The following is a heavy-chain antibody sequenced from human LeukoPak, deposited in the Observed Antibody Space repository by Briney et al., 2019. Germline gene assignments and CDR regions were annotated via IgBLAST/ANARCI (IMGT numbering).Heavy chain of an antibody. J-gene: IGHJ4*02. CDR3: ARVPYDILTGYYIDY. D-gene: IGHD3-9*01. CDR1: GYTLTELS. V-gene: IGHV3-11*04. CDR2: ISSSGSTI. Sequence: SCKVSGYTLTELSMHWVRQAPGKGLEWVSYISSSGSTIYYADSVKGRFTISRDNAKNSLFLQMNSLRAEDTAVYYCARVPYDILTGYYIDYWGQGTLVTVSS.